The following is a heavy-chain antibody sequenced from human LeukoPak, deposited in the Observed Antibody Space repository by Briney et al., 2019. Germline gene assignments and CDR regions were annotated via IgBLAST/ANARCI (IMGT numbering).Heavy chain of an antibody. V-gene: IGHV3-53*01. CDR2: IYSGGST. CDR3: ASWPGGWYGEDS. J-gene: IGHJ4*02. D-gene: IGHD6-19*01. Sequence: GGSLRPSCAASGFTVSSNYISWVRQAPRKGLEWVSVIYSGGSTYYADSVKGRFTISRDTSKNTLYLQMNSLRAEDTAVYYCASWPGGWYGEDSWGQGTLVTVSS. CDR1: GFTVSSNY.